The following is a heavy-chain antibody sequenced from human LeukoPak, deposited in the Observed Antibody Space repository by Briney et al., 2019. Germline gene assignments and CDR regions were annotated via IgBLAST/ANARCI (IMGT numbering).Heavy chain of an antibody. V-gene: IGHV3-74*01. CDR2: IVGDGSAT. D-gene: IGHD6-13*01. CDR1: GFTFSNYW. J-gene: IGHJ4*02. Sequence: GGSLRLSCAASGFTFSNYWMHWVRQAPGKGLVWVSRIVGDGSATIYADSVKGRFTISRDNSKNTLFLEMNSLRVEDTAVYYCAKAGYSSSWPLDYWGQGTQVTVSS. CDR3: AKAGYSSSWPLDY.